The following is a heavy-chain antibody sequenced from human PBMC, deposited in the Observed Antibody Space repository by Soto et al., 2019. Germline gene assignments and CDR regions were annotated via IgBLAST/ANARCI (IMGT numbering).Heavy chain of an antibody. J-gene: IGHJ6*03. CDR2: ISAYNGNT. Sequence: ASVKVSCKASGYTFTSYGISWVRQAPGQGLEWMGWISAYNGNTNYAQKLQGRVTMTTDTSTSTAYMELRSLRSDDTAVYYCAGGYCSGGSCYSRMYYYYMDVWGKGTTVTVS. CDR1: GYTFTSYG. V-gene: IGHV1-18*01. CDR3: AGGYCSGGSCYSRMYYYYMDV. D-gene: IGHD2-15*01.